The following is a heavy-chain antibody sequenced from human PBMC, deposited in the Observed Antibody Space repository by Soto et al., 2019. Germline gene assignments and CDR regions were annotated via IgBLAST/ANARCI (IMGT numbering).Heavy chain of an antibody. V-gene: IGHV1-8*01. D-gene: IGHD2-15*01. Sequence: ASVKVSCKASGYTFSSLGISWVRQATGQGLEWMGWMNPNSGNTDYAQKFQGRVTMTRNTSISTAYMELSSLRSEDTAVYYCASPSTYCSGGSCYSSSFDYWGQGTLVTVSS. CDR2: MNPNSGNT. CDR1: GYTFSSLG. J-gene: IGHJ4*02. CDR3: ASPSTYCSGGSCYSSSFDY.